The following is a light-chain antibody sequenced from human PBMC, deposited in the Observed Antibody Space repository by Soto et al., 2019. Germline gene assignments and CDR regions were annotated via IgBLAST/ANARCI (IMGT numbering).Light chain of an antibody. Sequence: DIVMTQSALSLPVTPGEPASNSCRSRQSLLHSNGYNYLDWYLQKAGQSPQLXXYEVSTRVSGVPDRFSGSGSGTDFTLEISRVETDDVGIYYCMQSTQLPPTFGQGTRLEIK. CDR3: MQSTQLPPT. J-gene: IGKJ5*01. CDR1: QSLLHSNGYNY. V-gene: IGKV2D-29*02. CDR2: EVS.